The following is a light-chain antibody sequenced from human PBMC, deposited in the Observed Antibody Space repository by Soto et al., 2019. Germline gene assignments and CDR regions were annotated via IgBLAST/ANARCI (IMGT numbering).Light chain of an antibody. CDR1: QSISSNY. Sequence: EIVLTQSPGTLSLSPGERATLSCRASQSISSNYLAWYQQRPGQAPRLLIFGASYRATGIPDRFSGSGSGTDFTFDISRLEPEDFAVYYCQQYSSSPPEFTFGPGTRVESK. V-gene: IGKV3-20*01. CDR3: QQYSSSPPEFT. CDR2: GAS. J-gene: IGKJ3*01.